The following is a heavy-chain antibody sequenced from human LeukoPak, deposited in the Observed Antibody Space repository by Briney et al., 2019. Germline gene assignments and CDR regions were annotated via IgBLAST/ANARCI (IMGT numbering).Heavy chain of an antibody. V-gene: IGHV1-18*01. J-gene: IGHJ4*02. Sequence: APVKVSCKASGYTFTSYGISWVRQAPGQGLEWMGWISAYNGNTNYAQKLQGRVTMTTDTSTSTAYMELRSLRSDDTAVYYCARVGYSYGSYYFDYWGQGTLVTVSS. CDR2: ISAYNGNT. CDR1: GYTFTSYG. CDR3: ARVGYSYGSYYFDY. D-gene: IGHD5-18*01.